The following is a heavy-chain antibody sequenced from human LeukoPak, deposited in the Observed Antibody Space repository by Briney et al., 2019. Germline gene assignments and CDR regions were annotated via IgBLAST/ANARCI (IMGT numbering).Heavy chain of an antibody. Sequence: GGSLRLSCAAPGFTFNNYAMSWVRQAPGKGQEWVSSISGSDGSTYYADSAKGRFTIPRDNSKNTVYLEMNSLRADDTAVYYCAKDRGYSSGFDYWGQGTLVTVSS. CDR2: ISGSDGST. J-gene: IGHJ4*02. V-gene: IGHV3-23*01. CDR3: AKDRGYSSGFDY. D-gene: IGHD2-15*01. CDR1: GFTFNNYA.